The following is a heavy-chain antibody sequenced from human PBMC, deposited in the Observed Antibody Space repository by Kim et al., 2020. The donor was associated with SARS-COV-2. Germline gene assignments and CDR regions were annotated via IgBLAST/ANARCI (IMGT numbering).Heavy chain of an antibody. Sequence: GGSLRLSCAASGFTFNSYALSWVRQATGKGLEWVSAITGSGGSTYYADSVKGRFTISRDNSKNTLYLQMNSLRAEDTAVYYCAKDRDYYDSSGYYYYYYYGMDVWGQGTTVTVSS. CDR3: AKDRDYYDSSGYYYYYYYGMDV. D-gene: IGHD3-22*01. V-gene: IGHV3-23*01. J-gene: IGHJ6*02. CDR1: GFTFNSYA. CDR2: ITGSGGST.